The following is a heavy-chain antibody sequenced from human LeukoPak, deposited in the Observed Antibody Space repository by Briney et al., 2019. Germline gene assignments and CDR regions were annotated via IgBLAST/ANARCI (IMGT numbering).Heavy chain of an antibody. CDR3: ARSGTVTGYLY. V-gene: IGHV4-59*01. D-gene: IGHD3-9*01. CDR1: GGSLSSYY. Sequence: KPSETLSLTCTVSGGSLSSYYWTWIRQSPGKGLEWIGYTYYSGSTNYNPPLKSRVTMSVDTSKNQFSLKLNSVTAADTAVYYCARSGTVTGYLYWGQGALVTVSS. CDR2: TYYSGST. J-gene: IGHJ4*02.